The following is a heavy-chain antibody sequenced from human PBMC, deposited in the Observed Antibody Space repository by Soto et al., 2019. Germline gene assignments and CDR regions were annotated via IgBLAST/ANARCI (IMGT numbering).Heavy chain of an antibody. D-gene: IGHD6-19*01. V-gene: IGHV4-59*01. J-gene: IGHJ4*02. CDR1: WGNIVNFD. CDR2: IYYSGST. CDR3: ARQWLVLSYFDY. Sequence: LSKSVAWGNIVNFDGRWIRQPPGKGLEWIGYIYYSGSTNYNPSLKSRVTISVDTSKNQFSLKLSSVTAADTAVYYCARQWLVLSYFDYWGQGTLVTGSS.